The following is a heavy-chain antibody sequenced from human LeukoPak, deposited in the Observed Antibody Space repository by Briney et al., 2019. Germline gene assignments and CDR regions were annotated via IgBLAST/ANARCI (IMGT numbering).Heavy chain of an antibody. Sequence: GGSLRLSCAASGFTFSSYWMHWVRQAPGKGLVWVSRINSDGSSTSYADSVKGRFTISRDNAKNTLYLQMNSLRAEDTAVYYCARVGGPEGVWGSYRYTGDAFDIRGQGTMVTVSS. J-gene: IGHJ3*02. CDR2: INSDGSST. D-gene: IGHD3-16*02. V-gene: IGHV3-74*01. CDR1: GFTFSSYW. CDR3: ARVGGPEGVWGSYRYTGDAFDI.